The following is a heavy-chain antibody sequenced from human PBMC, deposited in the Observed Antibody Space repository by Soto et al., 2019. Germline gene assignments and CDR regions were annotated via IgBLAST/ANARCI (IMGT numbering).Heavy chain of an antibody. D-gene: IGHD3-10*01. Sequence: GGSLRLSCAASGFTFDDHAMHWVRQAPGMGLEWVSGISWNSDTIGYADSVKGRFTVSRDNAKNSLYLQMNSLRAEDTALYYCAKAGNAYYYGAGSYGVFDYWGQGT. CDR2: ISWNSDTI. J-gene: IGHJ4*02. CDR3: AKAGNAYYYGAGSYGVFDY. V-gene: IGHV3-9*01. CDR1: GFTFDDHA.